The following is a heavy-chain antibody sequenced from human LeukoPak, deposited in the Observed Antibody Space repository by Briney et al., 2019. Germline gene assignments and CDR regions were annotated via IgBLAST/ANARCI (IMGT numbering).Heavy chain of an antibody. CDR1: GGSISSSSYY. Sequence: SETLSLTCTVSGGSISSSSYYCGWIRQPPGKGLEWIGEIYHSGSTNYNPSLKSRVTISADKSKNQFSLKLTYVTAADTAVYYCARDRVGVRAFDYWGQGTLVTVSS. D-gene: IGHD3-10*01. J-gene: IGHJ4*02. V-gene: IGHV4-39*07. CDR2: IYHSGST. CDR3: ARDRVGVRAFDY.